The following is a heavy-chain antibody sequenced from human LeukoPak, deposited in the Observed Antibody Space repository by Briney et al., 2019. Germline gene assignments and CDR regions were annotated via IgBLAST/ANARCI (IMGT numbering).Heavy chain of an antibody. CDR2: INHSGST. Sequence: SETLSLTCAVYGGSFSGYYWSWIRQPPGKGLEWIGEINHSGSTNYNPSLKSRVTISVDTSKNQFSLKLSSVTAADTAVYYCARGYYGSGSRGSYFDYWGQGTLVTVSS. V-gene: IGHV4-34*01. CDR3: ARGYYGSGSRGSYFDY. J-gene: IGHJ4*02. CDR1: GGSFSGYY. D-gene: IGHD3-10*01.